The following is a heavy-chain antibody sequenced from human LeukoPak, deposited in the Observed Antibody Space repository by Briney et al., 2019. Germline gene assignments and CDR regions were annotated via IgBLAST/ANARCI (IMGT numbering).Heavy chain of an antibody. Sequence: ASVKVSCKASGYTFTGYYMHWVRQAPGQGLEWMGWINPNSGGTNYAQKFQGRVTMTRDTSISTAYMELSRLRSDDTAVYYCARQSEIAVQNFDYWGQGTLVTVSS. J-gene: IGHJ4*02. V-gene: IGHV1-2*02. CDR2: INPNSGGT. CDR3: ARQSEIAVQNFDY. D-gene: IGHD6-19*01. CDR1: GYTFTGYY.